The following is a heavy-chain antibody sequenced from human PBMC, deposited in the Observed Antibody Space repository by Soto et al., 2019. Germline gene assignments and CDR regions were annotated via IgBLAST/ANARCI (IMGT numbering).Heavy chain of an antibody. D-gene: IGHD3-3*01. CDR2: ISSSGSTI. Sequence: QVQLVEYGGGLVKPGGSLRLSCAASEFSFSDYYMSWICQAPENGLEWVSYISSSGSTIYYADSVKGRFTISRDNAKNSLYLQMNSLRAKDTVVHYCARDASEYEFWSGTSHDAFDIWGQGTMVTVSS. J-gene: IGHJ3*02. CDR3: ARDASEYEFWSGTSHDAFDI. V-gene: IGHV3-11*01. CDR1: EFSFSDYY.